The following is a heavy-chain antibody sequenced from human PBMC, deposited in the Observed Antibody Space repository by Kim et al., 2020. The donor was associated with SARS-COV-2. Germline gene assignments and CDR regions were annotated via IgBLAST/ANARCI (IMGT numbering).Heavy chain of an antibody. Sequence: AGAGKGRFTISRDNAKNSLDLQMNRLRVEDTAVYYCAREVIAAADHFDYWGQGTLVTVSS. J-gene: IGHJ4*02. V-gene: IGHV3-11*01. D-gene: IGHD6-13*01. CDR3: AREVIAAADHFDY.